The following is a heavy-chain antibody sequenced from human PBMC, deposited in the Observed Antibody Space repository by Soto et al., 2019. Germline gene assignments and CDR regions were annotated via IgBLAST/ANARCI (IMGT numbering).Heavy chain of an antibody. CDR1: EYTFASYW. D-gene: IGHD2-15*01. CDR3: ARVQRFCTGGTCYIRFFEY. Sequence: SLKISCDCSEYTFASYWSSLVLQMPWKFLQWMGIVYPGDSDTRYSPSFQGLVTISADKSINTASLQWSSLEASDTAMYYCARVQRFCTGGTCYIRFFEYWGQGTPVTVSS. J-gene: IGHJ4*02. CDR2: VYPGDSDT. V-gene: IGHV5-51*01.